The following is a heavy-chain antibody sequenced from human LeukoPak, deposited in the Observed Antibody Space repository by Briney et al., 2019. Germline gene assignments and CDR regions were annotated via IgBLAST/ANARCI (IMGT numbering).Heavy chain of an antibody. CDR3: AKGWDTAMVSAFDY. J-gene: IGHJ4*02. V-gene: IGHV3-21*01. CDR2: ISSSSSYI. D-gene: IGHD5-18*01. Sequence: GGSLRLSCAASGFTFSSYSMNWVRQAPGKGLEWVSSISSSSSYIYYADSVKGRFTISRDNSKNTLYLQMNSLRAEDTAVYYCAKGWDTAMVSAFDYWGQGTLVTVSS. CDR1: GFTFSSYS.